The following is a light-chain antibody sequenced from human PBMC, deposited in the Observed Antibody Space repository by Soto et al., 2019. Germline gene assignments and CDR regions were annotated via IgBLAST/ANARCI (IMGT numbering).Light chain of an antibody. Sequence: EVVMTQSPATLSVSPGESPTLSCRASQSVTSNIAWYQQKPGQAPRLLIYGASSRATGIPARFSGSGSGTEFTLTISSLQSEDFAVYYCHQYNDWPFTFGPGTKVDIK. CDR1: QSVTSN. CDR2: GAS. J-gene: IGKJ3*01. V-gene: IGKV3-15*01. CDR3: HQYNDWPFT.